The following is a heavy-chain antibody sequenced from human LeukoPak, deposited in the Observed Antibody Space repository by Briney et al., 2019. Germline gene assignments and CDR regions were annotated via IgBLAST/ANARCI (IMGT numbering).Heavy chain of an antibody. Sequence: GGSLTLSCAASAFTFSTYWMHWVRQAPGKGLGWVSFISSSGNTIYYADSVKGRFIISRDNAKNSLYLQMNSLRTEDTAIYYCARERPGEDTFDIWGQGTMVTVSS. D-gene: IGHD7-27*01. CDR3: ARERPGEDTFDI. J-gene: IGHJ3*02. CDR2: ISSSGNTI. CDR1: AFTFSTYW. V-gene: IGHV3-48*04.